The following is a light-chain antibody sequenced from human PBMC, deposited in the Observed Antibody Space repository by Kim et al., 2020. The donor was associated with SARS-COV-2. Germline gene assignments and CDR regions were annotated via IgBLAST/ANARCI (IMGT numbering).Light chain of an antibody. CDR1: SSNIGAGYD. CDR3: QSYDSSLSGPVV. J-gene: IGLJ2*01. V-gene: IGLV1-40*01. CDR2: GTS. Sequence: VTIACTGSSSNIGAGYDVHWYQQLPGTAPKLLIYGTSNRPSGVPDRFSGSKSGTSASLAITGLQAEDEADYYCQSYDSSLSGPVVFGGGTQLTVL.